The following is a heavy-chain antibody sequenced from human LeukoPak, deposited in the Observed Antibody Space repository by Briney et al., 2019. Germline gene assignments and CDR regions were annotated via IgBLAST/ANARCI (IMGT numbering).Heavy chain of an antibody. D-gene: IGHD4-17*01. CDR2: INWNGGST. V-gene: IGHV3-20*04. CDR3: ARALIPTTVIYYYYYYMDV. J-gene: IGHJ6*03. CDR1: GFTFDDYG. Sequence: GGSLRLSCAASGFTFDDYGMSWVRQAPGKGLEWVSGINWNGGSTGYADSVKGRFTISRDNAKNSLYLQMNSLRAEDTALYYCARALIPTTVIYYYYYYMDVWGKGTTVTVSS.